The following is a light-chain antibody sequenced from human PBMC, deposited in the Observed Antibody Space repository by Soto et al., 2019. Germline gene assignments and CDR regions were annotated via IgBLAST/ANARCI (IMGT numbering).Light chain of an antibody. CDR2: AAS. V-gene: IGKV1-39*01. CDR1: QSISSY. CDR3: QQSFGTPYT. Sequence: DIQMTQSPSSLSASVGDRVTITCRASQSISSYLNWYLQIPGKAPKLLIYAASSLQSGVPSRFSGSGSGTDFTLTIGSLQPEDFATYFCQQSFGTPYTFGQGTKLEIK. J-gene: IGKJ2*01.